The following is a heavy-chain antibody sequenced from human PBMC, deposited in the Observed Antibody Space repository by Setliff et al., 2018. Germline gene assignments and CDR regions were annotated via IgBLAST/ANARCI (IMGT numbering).Heavy chain of an antibody. Sequence: SLTCTVSGDSISDASIMAWIRQPPGKGLEFIGYVFYNGAAKYDPSLKSRVTMSVDTSKTQFSLRLTSVTAADSAVYFCARYPRRGNGWYPYYVDVWGKGTTVTVSS. CDR2: VFYNGAA. V-gene: IGHV4-59*12. D-gene: IGHD6-19*01. J-gene: IGHJ6*03. CDR1: GDSISDAS. CDR3: ARYPRRGNGWYPYYVDV.